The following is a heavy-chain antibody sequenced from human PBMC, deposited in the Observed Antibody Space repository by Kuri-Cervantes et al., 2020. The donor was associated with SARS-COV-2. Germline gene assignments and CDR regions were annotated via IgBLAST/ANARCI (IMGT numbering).Heavy chain of an antibody. D-gene: IGHD3-3*01. CDR2: ISSSGSTI. CDR1: GFTFSSYS. CDR3: ATGVNHGGLTIFGVVIPPFDY. J-gene: IGHJ4*02. V-gene: IGHV3-48*04. Sequence: GESLKISCAASGFTFSSYSMDWVRQAPGKGLEWVSYISSSGSTIYYADSVKGRFTISRDNAKNSLYLQMNSLRAEDTAVYYCATGVNHGGLTIFGVVIPPFDYWGQGTLVTVSS.